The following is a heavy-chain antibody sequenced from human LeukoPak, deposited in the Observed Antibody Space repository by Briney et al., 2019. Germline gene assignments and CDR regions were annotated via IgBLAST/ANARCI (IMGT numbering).Heavy chain of an antibody. CDR3: ARDHILTGYYHYYYYYYGMDV. Sequence: PSETLSLTCTVSGGSISSSSYYWGWIRQPPGKGLEWIGSIYYSGNTYYNPSLKSRVTISVDTSKNQFSLKLSSVTAADTAVYYCARDHILTGYYHYYYYYYGMDVWGQGTTVTVSS. CDR2: IYYSGNT. J-gene: IGHJ6*02. D-gene: IGHD3-9*01. CDR1: GGSISSSSYY. V-gene: IGHV4-39*07.